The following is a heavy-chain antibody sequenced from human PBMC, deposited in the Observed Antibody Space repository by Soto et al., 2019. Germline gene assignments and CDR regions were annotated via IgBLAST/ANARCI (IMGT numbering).Heavy chain of an antibody. CDR3: AREEWLAHYGMDA. CDR2: ISYDGSNK. D-gene: IGHD6-19*01. Sequence: PGGSLRLSCAASGFTFSSYAMHWVRQAPGKGLEWVAVISYDGSNKYYADSVKGRFTISRDNSKNTLYLQMNSLRAEDTAVYYCAREEWLAHYGMDAWGQGTTVTVSS. CDR1: GFTFSSYA. V-gene: IGHV3-30-3*01. J-gene: IGHJ6*02.